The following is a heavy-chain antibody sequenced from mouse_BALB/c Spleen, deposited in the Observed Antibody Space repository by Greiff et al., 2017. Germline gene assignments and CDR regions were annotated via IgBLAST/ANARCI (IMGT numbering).Heavy chain of an antibody. CDR1: GYLFTGYT. CDR3: ARGYGSSYGYAMDY. V-gene: IGHV1-18*01. J-gene: IGHJ4*01. CDR2: INPYNGGT. Sequence: VQLQQSGPELVKPGASMKISCKASGYLFTGYTMNWVKQSHGKNLEWIGLINPYNGGTSYNQKFKGKATLTVDKSSSTAYMELLSLTSEDSAVYYCARGYGSSYGYAMDYWGQGTSVTVSS. D-gene: IGHD1-1*01.